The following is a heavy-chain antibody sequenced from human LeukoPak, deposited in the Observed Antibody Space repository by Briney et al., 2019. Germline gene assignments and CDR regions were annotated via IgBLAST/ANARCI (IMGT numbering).Heavy chain of an antibody. D-gene: IGHD3-22*01. J-gene: IGHJ4*02. V-gene: IGHV4-31*02. CDR3: ARGIASSGYYHYYFDF. CDR2: YYSGTP. Sequence: YYSGTPHYNPSLKSRVSISVDTSENQLSLSLSSVTAADTAVYYCARGIASSGYYHYYFDFWGQGTLVTVSS.